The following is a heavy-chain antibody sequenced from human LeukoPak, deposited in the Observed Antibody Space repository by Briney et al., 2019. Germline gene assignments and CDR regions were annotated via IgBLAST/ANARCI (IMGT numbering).Heavy chain of an antibody. V-gene: IGHV3-30*18. CDR1: GFTFSSYG. CDR3: AKGVWFGELVSSDY. Sequence: GGSLRLSCAASGFTFSSYGMPWVRQAPGKGLEWVAVISYDGSNKYYADSVKGRFTISRDNSKNTLYLQMNSLRAEDTAVYYCAKGVWFGELVSSDYWGQGTLVTVSP. J-gene: IGHJ4*02. CDR2: ISYDGSNK. D-gene: IGHD3-10*01.